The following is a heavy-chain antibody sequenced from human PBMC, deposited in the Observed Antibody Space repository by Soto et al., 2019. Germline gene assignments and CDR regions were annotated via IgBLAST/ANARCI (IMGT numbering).Heavy chain of an antibody. CDR3: AHHTITPATNWFDP. CDR2: IYWNDDK. Sequence: SGPTLVNPTQTLTLTCTFSGFSLTTSVVGVGWIRQPPGKALEWLALIYWNDDKRYSPSLRGRLTITKETSKNQVVLAMTNMDPVDTATYYCAHHTITPATNWFDPWGLGTLVTVSS. J-gene: IGHJ5*02. CDR1: GFSLTTSVVG. D-gene: IGHD2-2*01. V-gene: IGHV2-5*01.